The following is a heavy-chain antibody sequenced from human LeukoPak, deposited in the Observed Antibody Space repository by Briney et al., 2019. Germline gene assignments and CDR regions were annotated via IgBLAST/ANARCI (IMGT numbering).Heavy chain of an antibody. J-gene: IGHJ4*02. CDR1: GGSISSGGYS. CDR2: IYHSGST. V-gene: IGHV4-30-2*01. CDR3: ARGGFYFDY. Sequence: PSQTLSLTCAVSGGSISSGGYSWSWIRQPPGKGLEWIGYIYHSGSTYYNPSLKSRVTISVDRSKNQFSLKLSSVTAADTAVYCCARGGFYFDYWGQGTLVTVSS.